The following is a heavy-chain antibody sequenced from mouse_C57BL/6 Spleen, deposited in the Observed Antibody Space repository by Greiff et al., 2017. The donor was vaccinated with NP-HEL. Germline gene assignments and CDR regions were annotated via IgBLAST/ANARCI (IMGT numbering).Heavy chain of an antibody. V-gene: IGHV1-64*01. Sequence: QVQLQQPGAELVKPGASVKLSCKASGYTFTSYWMHWVKQRPGQGLEWIGMIHPNSGSTNYNEKFKSKATLTVDKSSSTAYMQLSSLTSEDSAVYYCAFYYDYDGYAMDYWGKGTSVTVSS. CDR2: IHPNSGST. J-gene: IGHJ4*01. CDR1: GYTFTSYW. D-gene: IGHD2-4*01. CDR3: AFYYDYDGYAMDY.